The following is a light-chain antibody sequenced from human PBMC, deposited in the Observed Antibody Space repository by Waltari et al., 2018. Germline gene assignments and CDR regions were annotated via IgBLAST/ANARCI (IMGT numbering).Light chain of an antibody. V-gene: IGLV3-21*02. Sequence: SYVLTQPPSFSVAPGGTATLTCGGDNIGTVRVAWYQQTPGQAPVLVVYDNTARPSGVPERFSGSKSENTATLTISRVEAGDQADYYCQVWDYNSNHVLFGGGTKVTVL. CDR3: QVWDYNSNHVL. CDR1: NIGTVR. CDR2: DNT. J-gene: IGLJ2*01.